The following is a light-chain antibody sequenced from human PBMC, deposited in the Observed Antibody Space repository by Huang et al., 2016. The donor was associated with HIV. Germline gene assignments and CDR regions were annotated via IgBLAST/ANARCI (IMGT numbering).Light chain of an antibody. CDR2: GAS. Sequence: EIVLTQSPGTLSLSPGERATLSCRASQSVGSSYLAWYQQKPGQAPRLLIYGASSRATGIPERFSGSGSGTDFTLTISRLEPEDFAVYYCQQYGSSPWTFGQGTKVEIK. CDR1: QSVGSSY. V-gene: IGKV3-20*01. CDR3: QQYGSSPWT. J-gene: IGKJ1*01.